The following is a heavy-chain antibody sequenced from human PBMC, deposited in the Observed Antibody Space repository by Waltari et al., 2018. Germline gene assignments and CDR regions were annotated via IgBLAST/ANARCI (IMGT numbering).Heavy chain of an antibody. Sequence: QVLLQQWGAGLLKPSETLSLTCAVYGGSFNLYYWCWIRQPPGEGVEWIGEITHSGSTNYNPSLKSRVSISVDTPNNQFSLKLTSVTAADTAAYYCARRGYCGIDCYSNYFDFWGQGTLVTVSS. CDR2: ITHSGST. D-gene: IGHD2-21*01. CDR1: GGSFNLYY. V-gene: IGHV4-34*01. CDR3: ARRGYCGIDCYSNYFDF. J-gene: IGHJ4*02.